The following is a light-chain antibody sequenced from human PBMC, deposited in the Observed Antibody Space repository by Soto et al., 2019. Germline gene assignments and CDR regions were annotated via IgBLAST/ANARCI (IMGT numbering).Light chain of an antibody. J-gene: IGKJ3*01. Sequence: DIQMTQSPSSLSASVGARVSITCQASEDIRTSLSWFQHKPGRAPRLLIYGASYLETGVPSRFRGSASETDFTLTISSLQPEDNATYYCQHYNNLPPFTFGPGTIVDIK. CDR2: GAS. CDR1: EDIRTS. V-gene: IGKV1-33*01. CDR3: QHYNNLPPFT.